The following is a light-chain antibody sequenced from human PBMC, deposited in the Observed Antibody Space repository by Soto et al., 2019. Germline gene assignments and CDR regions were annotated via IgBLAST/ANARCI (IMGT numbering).Light chain of an antibody. Sequence: VLTQPPSASGTPGQRVTISCSGSSSNIGSYTVSWYQQLPGAAPKLLIYSNNQRPSGVPDRFSGSKSGTSASLGISGLQSEDEADYYCAAWDDSLNGVLFGGGTKGTVL. CDR1: SSNIGSYT. CDR2: SNN. V-gene: IGLV1-44*01. J-gene: IGLJ2*01. CDR3: AAWDDSLNGVL.